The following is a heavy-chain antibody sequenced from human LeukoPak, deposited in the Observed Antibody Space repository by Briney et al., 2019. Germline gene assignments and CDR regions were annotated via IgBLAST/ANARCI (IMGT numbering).Heavy chain of an antibody. CDR2: IRSSSSYI. J-gene: IGHJ4*02. V-gene: IGHV3-21*01. CDR3: ARDGPSIAADFDC. CDR1: GYSISSGYY. Sequence: PSETLSLTCTVSGYSISSGYYWGWIRQPPGKGLEWVSSIRSSSSYIYYADSLKGRFTISRDNAKNSLYLQMNSLGAEDSAVYYCARDGPSIAADFDCWGQGTLVTVSS. D-gene: IGHD6-6*01.